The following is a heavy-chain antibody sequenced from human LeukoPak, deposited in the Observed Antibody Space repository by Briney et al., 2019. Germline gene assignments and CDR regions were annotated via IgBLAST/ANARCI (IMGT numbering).Heavy chain of an antibody. CDR2: IYYSGST. J-gene: IGHJ3*02. CDR3: ARDGLYYYGSGSMGAFDI. CDR1: GGSISSSSYY. V-gene: IGHV4-39*07. D-gene: IGHD3-10*01. Sequence: SETLSLTCTVSGGSISSSSYYWGWIRQPPGKGLEWIGSIYYSGSTNYNPSLLSRVTISVDTSKNQFSLKLSSVTAADMAVYYCARDGLYYYGSGSMGAFDIWGQGTMVTVSS.